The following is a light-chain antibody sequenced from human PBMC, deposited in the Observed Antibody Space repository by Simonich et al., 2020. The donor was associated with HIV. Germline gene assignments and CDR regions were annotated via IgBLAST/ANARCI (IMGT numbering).Light chain of an antibody. V-gene: IGKV3-15*01. J-gene: IGKJ2*01. CDR2: GAS. CDR1: QNVASN. Sequence: EIVMTQSPATLSVSPGERATLSCRVSQNVASNLAWYQQKPGQAPRLLIYGASTRATGIPARFSGSGSGTEFTLTISSMQSEDFAVYYCQQYDNWPLLFGQGTKLEIK. CDR3: QQYDNWPLL.